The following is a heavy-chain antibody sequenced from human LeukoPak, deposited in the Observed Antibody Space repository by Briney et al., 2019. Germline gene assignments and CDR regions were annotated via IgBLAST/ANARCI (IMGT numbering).Heavy chain of an antibody. D-gene: IGHD2-15*01. CDR1: GFTFSSYG. V-gene: IGHV3-30*18. CDR2: ISYDGSNK. CDR3: AKEGEYCSGGSCRRGYYFDY. J-gene: IGHJ4*02. Sequence: GGSLRLSCAASGFTFSSYGMHWVRQAPGKGLEWVAVISYDGSNKYYADSVKGRFTISRGNSKNTLYLQMNSLRAEDTAVYYCAKEGEYCSGGSCRRGYYFDYWGQGTLVTVSS.